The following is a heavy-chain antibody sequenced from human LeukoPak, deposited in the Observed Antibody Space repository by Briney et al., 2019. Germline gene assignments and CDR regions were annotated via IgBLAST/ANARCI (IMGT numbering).Heavy chain of an antibody. Sequence: GGSLRLSCAASGFTFSSYAMHWVRQAPGKGLEWVAVLSYDGSNKYYADSVKGRFTISRDNSKNTLYLQMNSLRAEDTAVYYCARGITMIANFDYWGQGTLVTVSS. D-gene: IGHD3-22*01. V-gene: IGHV3-30*04. CDR2: LSYDGSNK. CDR3: ARGITMIANFDY. J-gene: IGHJ4*02. CDR1: GFTFSSYA.